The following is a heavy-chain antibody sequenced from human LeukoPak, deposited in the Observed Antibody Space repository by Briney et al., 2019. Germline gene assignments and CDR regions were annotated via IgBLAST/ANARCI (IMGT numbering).Heavy chain of an antibody. CDR3: ARDPSVTTNYGMDV. V-gene: IGHV3-11*01. CDR1: GFTFSDYY. J-gene: IGHJ6*02. D-gene: IGHD4-17*01. Sequence: PGGSLRLSCAASGFTFSDYYMSWIRQAPGKGLEWVSYISSSGSTIYYADSVKGRFTISRDNAKNSLYLQMNSLRAEDTAVYYCARDPSVTTNYGMDVWGQGTTVTVSS. CDR2: ISSSGSTI.